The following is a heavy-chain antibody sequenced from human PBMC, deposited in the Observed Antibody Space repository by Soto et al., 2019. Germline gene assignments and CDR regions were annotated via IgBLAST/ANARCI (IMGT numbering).Heavy chain of an antibody. CDR3: ARPSGSYLYYFDY. V-gene: IGHV4-39*01. D-gene: IGHD1-26*01. Sequence: TLEILSLTCTVSGGSISSSSCYWGWIRQPPGKGLEWIGSIYNSGSTYYNPSLKSRVTISVDTSKNQFSLKLSSVTAADTAVYYCARPSGSYLYYFDYWGQGTLVTVSS. CDR2: IYNSGST. J-gene: IGHJ4*02. CDR1: GGSISSSSCY.